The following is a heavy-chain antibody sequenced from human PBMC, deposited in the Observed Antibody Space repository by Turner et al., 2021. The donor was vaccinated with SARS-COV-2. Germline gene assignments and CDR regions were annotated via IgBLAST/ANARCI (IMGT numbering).Heavy chain of an antibody. D-gene: IGHD4-4*01. CDR2: INPNSGGT. J-gene: IGHJ3*02. V-gene: IGHV1-2*02. CDR3: YRGPDAFDI. CDR1: GYTFTGYY. Sequence: QVQLVQSGAEVKKPGASVKVYCKASGYTFTGYYMHWVRQAPGQGLEWMGWINPNSGGTNYVQKFQGRVTMTRDTSISTAYMEVSRLRSDDTAVYYCYRGPDAFDIWGQGTMVTVSS.